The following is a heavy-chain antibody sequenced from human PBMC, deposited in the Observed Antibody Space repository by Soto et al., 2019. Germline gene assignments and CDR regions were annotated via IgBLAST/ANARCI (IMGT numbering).Heavy chain of an antibody. CDR3: AKDGSLVYYYDSSGYY. D-gene: IGHD3-22*01. CDR1: GFTFSSYA. V-gene: IGHV3-23*01. J-gene: IGHJ4*02. CDR2: ISGSGGST. Sequence: LRLSCAASGFTFSSYAMSWVRQAPGKGLEWVSAISGSGGSTYYADSVKGRFTISRDNSKNTLYLQMNSLRAEDTAVYYCAKDGSLVYYYDSSGYYWGQGTLVTVSS.